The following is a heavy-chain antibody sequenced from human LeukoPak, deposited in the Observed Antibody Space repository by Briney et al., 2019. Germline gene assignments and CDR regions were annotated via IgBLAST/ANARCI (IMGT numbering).Heavy chain of an antibody. V-gene: IGHV4-34*01. D-gene: IGHD5/OR15-5a*01. CDR3: ASFIYPGYYGMDV. CDR1: GGSFSGYY. CDR2: INHIGST. J-gene: IGHJ6*02. Sequence: SETLSLTCAVYGGSFSGYYWSWIRQPPGKGLEWIGEINHIGSTNYNPSLKSRVTISVDTSKNQFSLKLSSVTAADTAVYYCASFIYPGYYGMDVWGQGTTVTVSS.